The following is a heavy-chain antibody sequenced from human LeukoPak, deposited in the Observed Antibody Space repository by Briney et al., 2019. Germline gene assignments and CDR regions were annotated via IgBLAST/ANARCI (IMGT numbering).Heavy chain of an antibody. CDR3: ANHYYGSGSYPLLT. CDR2: IYSGGFT. D-gene: IGHD3-10*01. J-gene: IGHJ4*02. V-gene: IGHV3-66*01. CDR1: GFTFSSYG. Sequence: PGGSLRLSCAASGFTFSSYGMSWVRQAPGKGLEWVSHIYSGGFTQFAGSVRGRFTMSRDSSKNTLYLQMNSLRAEDTAVYYCANHYYGSGSYPLLTWGQGTLVTVSS.